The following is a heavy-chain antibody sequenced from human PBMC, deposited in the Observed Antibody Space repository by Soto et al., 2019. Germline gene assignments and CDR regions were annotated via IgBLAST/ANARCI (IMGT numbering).Heavy chain of an antibody. J-gene: IGHJ5*02. V-gene: IGHV4-34*01. CDR1: GGSFSGYY. CDR2: INHSGST. D-gene: IGHD6-19*01. Sequence: SETLSLTCAVYGGSFSGYYWSWIRQPPGKGLEWIGEINHSGSTNYNPSLKSRVTISVDTSKNQFSLQLSSLTAADTAVYYCARIKEWLTTGYNWFDPWGQGTLVTVSS. CDR3: ARIKEWLTTGYNWFDP.